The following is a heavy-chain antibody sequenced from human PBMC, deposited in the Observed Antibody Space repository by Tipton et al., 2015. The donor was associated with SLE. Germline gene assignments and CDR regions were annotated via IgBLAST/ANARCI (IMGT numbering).Heavy chain of an antibody. CDR3: ARDIRSGGSLRGGSFDC. D-gene: IGHD1-26*01. V-gene: IGHV3-48*01. CDR2: ITSSSSTT. CDR1: GFTFSSYS. J-gene: IGHJ4*02. Sequence: SLRLSCAASGFTFSSYSMNWVRQAPGKGLEWVSYITSSSSTTYYADSAKGRFTISRDNAKNSLYLQMNSLRAEDTAVYYCARDIRSGGSLRGGSFDCWGQGTLVTVSS.